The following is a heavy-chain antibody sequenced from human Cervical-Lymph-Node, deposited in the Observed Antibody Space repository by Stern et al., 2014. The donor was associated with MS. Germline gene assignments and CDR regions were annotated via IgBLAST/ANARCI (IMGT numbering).Heavy chain of an antibody. V-gene: IGHV1-69*01. CDR2: IIPMFGTA. Sequence: QVQLVQSGAEVKKPGSSVRVSCKASGGTFSSYAISWVRQASGQGLEWMGGIIPMFGTANYAQKFQGRVTITADDSTTTAYMEVSSLRSEDTAVYYCASSVGELTPEAVWGQGTTVTVFS. D-gene: IGHD3-10*01. J-gene: IGHJ6*02. CDR3: ASSVGELTPEAV. CDR1: GGTFSSYA.